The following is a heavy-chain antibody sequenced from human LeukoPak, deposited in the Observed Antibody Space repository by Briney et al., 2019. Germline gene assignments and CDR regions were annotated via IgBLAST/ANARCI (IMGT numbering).Heavy chain of an antibody. D-gene: IGHD1-14*01. CDR2: ISTGGTYT. CDR3: ARENHGKFDY. V-gene: IGHV3-11*06. J-gene: IGHJ4*02. CDR1: GFSFSDYY. Sequence: GGSLRLSCAASGFSFSDYYMSCIRQVPGKGLEWISSISTGGTYTHYADSVKGRFTISRDNAKNSLYLQMNSLRAEDTAVYYCARENHGKFDYWGQGTPVTVSS.